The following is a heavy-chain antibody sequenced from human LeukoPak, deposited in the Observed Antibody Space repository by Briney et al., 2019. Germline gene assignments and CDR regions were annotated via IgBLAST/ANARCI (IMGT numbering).Heavy chain of an antibody. V-gene: IGHV3-21*01. CDR3: ARDAGSGDDAFDI. CDR2: ISSSSSYI. J-gene: IGHJ3*02. D-gene: IGHD2-15*01. Sequence: PGGSLRLSCAASGFTFSSYSMNWVRRAPGKGLEWVSSISSSSSYIYYADSVEGRFTISRDSAKNSLYLQMNSLRAEDTAVYYCARDAGSGDDAFDIWGQGTMVTVSS. CDR1: GFTFSSYS.